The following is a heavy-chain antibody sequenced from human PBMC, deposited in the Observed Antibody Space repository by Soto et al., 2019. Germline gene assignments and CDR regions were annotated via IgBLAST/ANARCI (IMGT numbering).Heavy chain of an antibody. D-gene: IGHD2-2*01. J-gene: IGHJ6*02. V-gene: IGHV3-30-3*01. CDR2: ISYDGSNK. CDR1: GFTFSSYA. CDR3: ARELSIVLVPAAELYYYGMDV. Sequence: QVQLVESGGGVVQPGRSLRLSCAASGFTFSSYAMHWVRQAPGKGLEWVAVISYDGSNKYYADSVKGRFTISRDNSKNXRXLXXNSLRAEDTAVYYCARELSIVLVPAAELYYYGMDVWGQGTTVTVSS.